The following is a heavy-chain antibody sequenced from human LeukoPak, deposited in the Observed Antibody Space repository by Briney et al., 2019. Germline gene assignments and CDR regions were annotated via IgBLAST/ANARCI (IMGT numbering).Heavy chain of an antibody. CDR1: GGSISSSSYY. J-gene: IGHJ6*03. Sequence: SETLSLTCTVSGGSISSSSYYWGWIRQPPGKGLEWIGSIYYSGSTYYNPSLKSRVTISVDTSKNQFSLKLSSVTAADTAVYYCARHRIAVAGLNYYYYMDVWGKGTTVTVSS. V-gene: IGHV4-39*01. D-gene: IGHD6-19*01. CDR3: ARHRIAVAGLNYYYYMDV. CDR2: IYYSGST.